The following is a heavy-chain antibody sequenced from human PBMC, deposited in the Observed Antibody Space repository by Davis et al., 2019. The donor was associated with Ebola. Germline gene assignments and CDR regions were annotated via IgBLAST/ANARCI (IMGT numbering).Heavy chain of an antibody. D-gene: IGHD2-2*02. Sequence: AASVKVSCKASGGTFSSYAISWVQQAPGQGLEWMGRIIPILGIANYVQKFQGRVTITADKSTSTAYMELSSLRSEDTAVYYCARDRWDIVVVPAAIPYYYGMDVWGQGTTVTVSS. J-gene: IGHJ6*02. CDR3: ARDRWDIVVVPAAIPYYYGMDV. CDR1: GGTFSSYA. CDR2: IIPILGIA. V-gene: IGHV1-69*04.